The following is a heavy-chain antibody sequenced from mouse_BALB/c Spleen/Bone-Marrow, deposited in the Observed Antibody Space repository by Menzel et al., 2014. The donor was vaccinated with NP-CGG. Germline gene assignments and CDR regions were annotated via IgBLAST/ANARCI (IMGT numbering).Heavy chain of an antibody. Sequence: EVQLQQSGAELVKPGASVKFSCTASGFNIKDTYMHWVKQRHEKGLEWIGRIDPANGNTKYDPKFQGKATITADTSSNSAYLQLSSLTSEDTAVYYCARNGNYGAWFAYWDQRTLVAVSA. J-gene: IGHJ3*01. D-gene: IGHD2-1*01. CDR3: ARNGNYGAWFAY. CDR2: IDPANGNT. CDR1: GFNIKDTY. V-gene: IGHV14-3*02.